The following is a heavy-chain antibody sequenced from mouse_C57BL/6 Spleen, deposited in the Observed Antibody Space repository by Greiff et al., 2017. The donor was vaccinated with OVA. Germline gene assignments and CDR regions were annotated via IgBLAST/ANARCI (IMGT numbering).Heavy chain of an antibody. V-gene: IGHV3-6*01. CDR3: ARDQGYYDY. CDR2: ISYDGSN. Sequence: VQLKESGPGLVKPSQSLSLTCSVTGYSITSGYYWNWIRQFPGNKLEWMGYISYDGSNNYNPSLKNRISITRDTSKNQFFLKLNSVTTEDTATYYCARDQGYYDYWGQGTTLTVSS. CDR1: GYSITSGYY. J-gene: IGHJ2*01.